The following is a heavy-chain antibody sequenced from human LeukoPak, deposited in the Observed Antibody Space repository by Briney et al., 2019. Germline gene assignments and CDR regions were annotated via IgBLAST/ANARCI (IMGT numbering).Heavy chain of an antibody. CDR1: GYSFPHFW. D-gene: IGHD3-10*01. V-gene: IGHV5-51*04. CDR2: IYPGDSDT. J-gene: IGHJ4*02. CDR3: ARTGQPFDY. Sequence: GESLKISCKASGYSFPHFWIGWVRQMPGKGLEWMGIIYPGDSDTRYSPSFQGQVTISVDKPISTAYLQWTSLKASDTAIYYCARTGQPFDYWGQGTLVTVSS.